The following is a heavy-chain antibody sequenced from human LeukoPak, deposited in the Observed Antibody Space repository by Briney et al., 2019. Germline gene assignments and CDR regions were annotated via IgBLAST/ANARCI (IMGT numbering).Heavy chain of an antibody. Sequence: GGSLRLSCVASGFSFRTYEMNWVRQAPGKGLEWISYISVGGSDEDYADSVKGRFSISRVNAKNSLFLQMNSLRVEDTAVYYCARDVGFNNGWPAWGQGTLVTVSS. V-gene: IGHV3-48*03. CDR1: GFSFRTYE. J-gene: IGHJ5*02. CDR2: ISVGGSDE. CDR3: ARDVGFNNGWPA. D-gene: IGHD6-19*01.